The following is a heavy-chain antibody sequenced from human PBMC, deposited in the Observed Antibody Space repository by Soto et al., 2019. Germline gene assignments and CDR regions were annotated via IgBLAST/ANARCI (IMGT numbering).Heavy chain of an antibody. D-gene: IGHD2-8*01. V-gene: IGHV4-59*01. CDR1: RGSISSCY. CDR2: IYYTGTT. J-gene: IGHJ6*02. Sequence: LSLTCSVSRGSISSCYWTWIRQPPGKGLEWIGSIYYTGTTNYNPSLKNRVTMSVDTSKNHFSLKLNSVTAADTAVYFCARVNGGGYYYYGMDVWGQGTTVTVSS. CDR3: ARVNGGGYYYYGMDV.